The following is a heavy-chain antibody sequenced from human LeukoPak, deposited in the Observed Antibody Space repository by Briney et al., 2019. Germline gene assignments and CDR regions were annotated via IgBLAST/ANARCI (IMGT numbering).Heavy chain of an antibody. CDR3: ASSRFRFDP. V-gene: IGHV4-38-2*02. Sequence: SETLSLTCTVSGYSISSGYYWGWIRQPPGKGLEWIGSIYHSGSTYYNPSLKSRVTISVDTSKNQFSLKLSSVTAADTAVYYCASSRFRFDPWGQGTLVTVFS. CDR1: GYSISSGYY. J-gene: IGHJ5*02. CDR2: IYHSGST. D-gene: IGHD3-3*01.